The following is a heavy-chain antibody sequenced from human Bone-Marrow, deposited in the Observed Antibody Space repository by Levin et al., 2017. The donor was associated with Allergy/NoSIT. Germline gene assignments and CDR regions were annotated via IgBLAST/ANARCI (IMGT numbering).Heavy chain of an antibody. CDR3: AKRVQGSSWHFDY. CDR2: ISGSGGST. Sequence: SCAASGFTFSSYAMSWVRQAPGKGLEWVSTISGSGGSTYYADSVKGRFSISRDNSKNTLYLQMNSLRAEDTAVYYCAKRVQGSSWHFDYWGQGTLVTVSS. J-gene: IGHJ4*02. V-gene: IGHV3-23*01. CDR1: GFTFSSYA. D-gene: IGHD6-13*01.